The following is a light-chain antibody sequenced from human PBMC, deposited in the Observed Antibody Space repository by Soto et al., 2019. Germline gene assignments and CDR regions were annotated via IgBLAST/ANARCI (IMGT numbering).Light chain of an antibody. J-gene: IGKJ3*01. CDR1: QGIRND. V-gene: IGKV1-39*01. CDR2: VAS. Sequence: DIQMTHSPSSLSASFGDRVGIACRASQGIRNDLSWYQQKPGKAPKRLIYVASSLHSGVPSRFSGSGSGTDFTLTISSLQPEDFATYYCQQSYSSFTFGPGTKVDT. CDR3: QQSYSSFT.